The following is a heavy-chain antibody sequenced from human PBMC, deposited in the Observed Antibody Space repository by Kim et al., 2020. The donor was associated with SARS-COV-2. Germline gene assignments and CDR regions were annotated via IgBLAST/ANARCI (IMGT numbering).Heavy chain of an antibody. CDR1: GFTFSSYD. CDR2: IGTAGDT. V-gene: IGHV3-13*01. J-gene: IGHJ6*02. Sequence: GGSLRLSCAASGFTFSSYDMHWVRQATGKGLEWVSAIGTAGDTYYPGSVKGRFTISRENAKNSLYLQMNSLRAGDTAVYYCARDRYYYGSGSLYYYYYGIGGLGQGAT. D-gene: IGHD3-10*01. CDR3: ARDRYYYGSGSLYYYYYGIGG.